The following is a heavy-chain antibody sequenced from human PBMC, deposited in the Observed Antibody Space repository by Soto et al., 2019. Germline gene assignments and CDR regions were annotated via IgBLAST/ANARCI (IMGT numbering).Heavy chain of an antibody. J-gene: IGHJ6*02. CDR3: ATHEVATIGHVWRYYYYYGMDV. Sequence: VASVKVSCKVSGYTLTELSMHWVRQAPGKGLEWMGGFDPEDGETIYAQKFQGRVTMTEDTSTDTAYMELSSLRSEDTAVYYCATHEVATIGHVWRYYYYYGMDVWGQGTTVTVSS. V-gene: IGHV1-24*01. D-gene: IGHD5-12*01. CDR1: GYTLTELS. CDR2: FDPEDGET.